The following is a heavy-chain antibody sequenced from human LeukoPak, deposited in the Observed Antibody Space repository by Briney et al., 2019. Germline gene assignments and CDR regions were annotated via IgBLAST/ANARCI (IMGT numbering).Heavy chain of an antibody. CDR2: IRYDGSNT. D-gene: IGHD2/OR15-2a*01. CDR1: GFTFNNYG. CDR3: AKDGTSYYYIYY. V-gene: IGHV3-30*02. Sequence: GGSLRLSGAASGFTFNNYGMHWVRQAPGKGLEWLAFIRYDGSNTYYADSVKGRFTVSRDDSKNTLYLQMNSLRGDDPAVYYCAKDGTSYYYIYYWGQGPLVTVSS. J-gene: IGHJ4*02.